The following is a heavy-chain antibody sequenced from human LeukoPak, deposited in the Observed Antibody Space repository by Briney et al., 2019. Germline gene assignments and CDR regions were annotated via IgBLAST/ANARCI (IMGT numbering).Heavy chain of an antibody. CDR1: GGTFSSYA. CDR2: IIPIFGTA. J-gene: IGHJ3*02. V-gene: IGHV1-69*05. Sequence: SVKVSCKASGGTFSSYAISWVRQAPGQGLEWMGGIIPIFGTANYAQKFQGRVTITTDEATSTASMELSSLRSEDTAVYYCARCIYDYVWGSYRCDAFDIWGQGTMVTVSS. CDR3: ARCIYDYVWGSYRCDAFDI. D-gene: IGHD3-16*02.